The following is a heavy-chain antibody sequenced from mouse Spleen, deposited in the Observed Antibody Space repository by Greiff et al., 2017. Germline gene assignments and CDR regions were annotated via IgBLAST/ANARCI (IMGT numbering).Heavy chain of an antibody. D-gene: IGHD2-4*01. CDR2: IWSGGST. CDR1: GFSLTSYG. CDR3: ATPYDYEAWFAY. J-gene: IGHJ3*01. V-gene: IGHV2-2*01. Sequence: VKLQESGPGLVQPSQSLSITCTVSGFSLTSYGVHWVRQSPGKGLEWLGVIWSGGSTDYNAAFISRLSISKDNSKSQVFFKMNSLQADDTAIYYCATPYDYEAWFAYWGQGTLVTVSA.